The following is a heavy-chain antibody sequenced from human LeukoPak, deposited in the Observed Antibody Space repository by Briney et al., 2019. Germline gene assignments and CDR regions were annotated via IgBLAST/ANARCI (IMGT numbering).Heavy chain of an antibody. D-gene: IGHD5-24*01. CDR1: GESLNYYY. J-gene: IGHJ4*02. Sequence: ASETLSLTCAVYGESLNYYYWLWIRQSPEKGVEWIGEVFDCKATNYNPSLKSRVTISAVTSSNQFSLNLKSVTAADTAVYYCASGAWATRLHSWAQGTLGIASS. CDR2: VFDCKAT. CDR3: ASGAWATRLHS. V-gene: IGHV4-34*12.